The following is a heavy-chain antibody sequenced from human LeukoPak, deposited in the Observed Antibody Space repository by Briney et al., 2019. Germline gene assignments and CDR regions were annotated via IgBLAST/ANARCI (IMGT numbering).Heavy chain of an antibody. D-gene: IGHD3-10*01. CDR2: IISDGSSA. CDR3: TRDGAFDY. V-gene: IGHV3-74*01. Sequence: PGGTLRLSCAASGFTFSNAWMSWVRQAPGKGLEWVSRIISDGSSANYADSVKGRFTISRDNAKNTVDLQMNSLRAEDTAVYYCTRDGAFDYWGQGTLVTVS. J-gene: IGHJ4*02. CDR1: GFTFSNAW.